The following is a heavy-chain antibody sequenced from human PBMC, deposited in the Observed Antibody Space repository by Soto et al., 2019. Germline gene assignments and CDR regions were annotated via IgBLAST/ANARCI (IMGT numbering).Heavy chain of an antibody. D-gene: IGHD2-15*01. V-gene: IGHV1-2*02. Sequence: GASVKVSCKASGYTFTGHYIHWVRQAPEQGPEWMGEIGPGSGATRYAQRFQGRVTMTRDMSITTVYMELRSLRSDDTAVYYCARDRIVVVVAAPWDVWGQGTTVTVSS. J-gene: IGHJ6*02. CDR3: ARDRIVVVVAAPWDV. CDR1: GYTFTGHY. CDR2: IGPGSGAT.